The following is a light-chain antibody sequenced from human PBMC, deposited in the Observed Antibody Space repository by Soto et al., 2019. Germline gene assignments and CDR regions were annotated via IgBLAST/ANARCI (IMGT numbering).Light chain of an antibody. CDR3: QQYGNSVT. V-gene: IGKV3-20*01. CDR1: ERVSNRY. CDR2: GAS. Sequence: EIELTQSPGTLSLSPGERATLPCRASERVSNRYVAWYQQKPGQAPRLLISGASTRATGIPDRFSGSGSGTDFTLTITRLEPEAFAVYHCQQYGNSVTFGGGTKVDIK. J-gene: IGKJ4*01.